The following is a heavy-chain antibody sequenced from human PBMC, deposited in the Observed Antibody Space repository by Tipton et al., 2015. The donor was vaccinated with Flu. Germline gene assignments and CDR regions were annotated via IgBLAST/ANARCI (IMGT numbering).Heavy chain of an antibody. V-gene: IGHV4-39*07. CDR2: IFHSGDK. CDR1: GDSIRSSNYY. CDR3: ARRDYSNYVSEPKNWFYP. J-gene: IGHJ5*02. Sequence: TLSLTCAVSGDSIRSSNYYWGWIRQPPGKGLEWIGNIFHSGDKYHNPSLKSRVTISIDTSKNQFSLRLSSVTAADTAVYYCARRDYSNYVSEPKNWFYPWGQGALVTVSS. D-gene: IGHD4-11*01.